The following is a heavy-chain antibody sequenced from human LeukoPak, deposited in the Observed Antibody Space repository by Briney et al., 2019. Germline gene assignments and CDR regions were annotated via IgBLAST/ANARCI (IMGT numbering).Heavy chain of an antibody. D-gene: IGHD4-17*01. CDR3: ARILTVTSSYDY. CDR2: IDWDDDK. CDR1: GFSLSTRGMC. J-gene: IGHJ4*02. V-gene: IGHV2-70*11. Sequence: SGPALVKPPQTLTLTCTFSGFSLSTRGMCVSWVPQPPGKALEWLARIDWDDDKYYSTSLKTRLTISKDTSKNQVVLTMTNMDPVDTATYYCARILTVTSSYDYWGQGTLVTVSS.